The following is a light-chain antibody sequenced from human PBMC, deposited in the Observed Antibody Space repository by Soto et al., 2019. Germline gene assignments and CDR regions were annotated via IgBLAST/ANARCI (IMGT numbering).Light chain of an antibody. J-gene: IGLJ1*01. Sequence: QSALTQPASVSGSPGQSITISCTGTSSDVGGYNYVSWYQQHPGKAPKLMIYDVSNRPSGVSNRFSGSKSGNTASLTISGLQAEDESDYYCSSYTSSSTLGGVFGTVTEVTVL. CDR2: DVS. V-gene: IGLV2-14*01. CDR3: SSYTSSSTLGGV. CDR1: SSDVGGYNY.